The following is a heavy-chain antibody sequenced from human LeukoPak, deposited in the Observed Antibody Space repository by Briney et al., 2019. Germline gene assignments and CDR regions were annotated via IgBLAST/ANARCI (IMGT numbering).Heavy chain of an antibody. V-gene: IGHV4-34*01. Sequence: SETLSLTCAVNSGSFSGCFWSWIRQPPGKGLEWIGEINHSGSTNYNPSLKSRVTISVDTSKNQFSLKLNSVTAADTAMYYCARVVGDSGDFFDYCGQGTLVTVSS. CDR1: SGSFSGCF. CDR2: INHSGST. CDR3: ARVVGDSGDFFDY. D-gene: IGHD3-3*01. J-gene: IGHJ4*02.